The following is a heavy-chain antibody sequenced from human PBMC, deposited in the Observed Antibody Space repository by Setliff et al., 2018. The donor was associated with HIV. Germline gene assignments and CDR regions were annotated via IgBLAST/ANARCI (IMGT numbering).Heavy chain of an antibody. CDR3: AKEGNSVDNWLDP. CDR2: IYHTGKT. D-gene: IGHD1-26*01. V-gene: IGHV4-31*03. CDR1: GDPIFIGGYY. Sequence: PSETLSLTCTVSGDPIFIGGYYWSWIRQHPGGGLEWIGYIYHTGKTYYNPSLQSRIIMSLDMPQNQFSLKLSSVTAADTAVYYCAKEGNSVDNWLDPWGPGTLGTVSS. J-gene: IGHJ5*02.